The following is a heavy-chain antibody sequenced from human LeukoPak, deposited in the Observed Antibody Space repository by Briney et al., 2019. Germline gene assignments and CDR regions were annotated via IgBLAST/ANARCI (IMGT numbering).Heavy chain of an antibody. CDR1: GGSFSGYY. V-gene: IGHV4-34*01. CDR3: ARAAAASSSTSCYINWFDP. D-gene: IGHD2-2*01. J-gene: IGHJ5*02. CDR2: INHSGST. Sequence: SETLSLTCAVYGGSFSGYYWSWIRQPPGKGLEWIGEINHSGSTNYNPSLKSRVTISVDTSKNQFSLKLSSVTAANTAVYYCARAAAASSSTSCYINWFDPWGQGTPVTVSS.